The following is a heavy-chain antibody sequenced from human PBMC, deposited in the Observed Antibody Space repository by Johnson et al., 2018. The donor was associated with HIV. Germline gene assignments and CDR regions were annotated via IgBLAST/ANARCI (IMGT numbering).Heavy chain of an antibody. CDR1: GFTFSSYA. J-gene: IGHJ3*02. CDR2: TKNKANGYTT. Sequence: VQLVESGGGLVQPGGSLRLSCAASGFTFSSYAMSWVRQAPGKGLEWVGRTKNKANGYTTEYAASVKGRFTISRDYSKNSLYLQMNSLRAEDTAVYYCAKERKLDAFDIWGQGTMVTVSS. V-gene: IGHV3-72*01. D-gene: IGHD3-10*01. CDR3: AKERKLDAFDI.